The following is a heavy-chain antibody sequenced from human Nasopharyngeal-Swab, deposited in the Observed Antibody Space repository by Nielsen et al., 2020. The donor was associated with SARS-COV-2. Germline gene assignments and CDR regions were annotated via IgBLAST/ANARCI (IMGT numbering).Heavy chain of an antibody. CDR2: IKEDGSEK. V-gene: IGHV3-7*05. Sequence: GESLKISCAASGFTVSSYWMSWVRQAPGKGLEWVAYIKEDGSEKYFVDSVKGRFTISRDNAKNSLYLQMNSLRAEDTAVYYCARDYTRFDYWGQGTLVTVSS. D-gene: IGHD3-16*01. J-gene: IGHJ4*02. CDR1: GFTVSSYW. CDR3: ARDYTRFDY.